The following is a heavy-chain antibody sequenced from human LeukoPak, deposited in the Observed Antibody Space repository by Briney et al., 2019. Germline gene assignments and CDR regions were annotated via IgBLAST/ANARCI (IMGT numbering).Heavy chain of an antibody. V-gene: IGHV4-59*01. D-gene: IGHD2-2*01. CDR1: DGSINSYY. Sequence: SETLSLTCTVSDGSINSYYWSWIRQPPEKGLEWIGYIYYSGSTNYNPSLKSRVTISVDTSKNQFSLKLSSVAAADTAVYFCAREARYCSSTTCYSGAFDIWGQGTMVAVSA. CDR3: AREARYCSSTTCYSGAFDI. CDR2: IYYSGST. J-gene: IGHJ3*02.